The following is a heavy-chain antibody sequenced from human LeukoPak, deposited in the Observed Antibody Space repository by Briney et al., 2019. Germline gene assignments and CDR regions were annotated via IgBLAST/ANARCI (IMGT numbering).Heavy chain of an antibody. CDR3: ARDGAFGVVTT. CDR2: IYHSGST. CDR1: GGSISSGGYS. J-gene: IGHJ5*02. D-gene: IGHD3-3*01. Sequence: SETLFLTCAVSGGSISSGGYSWSWIRQPPGKGLEWIGYIYHSGSTYYNPSLKSRVTISVDRSKNQFSLKLSSVTAADTAVYYCARDGAFGVVTTWGQGTLVTVSS. V-gene: IGHV4-30-2*01.